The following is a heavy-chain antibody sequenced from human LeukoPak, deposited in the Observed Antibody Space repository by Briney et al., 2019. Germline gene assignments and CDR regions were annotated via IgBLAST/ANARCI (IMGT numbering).Heavy chain of an antibody. CDR1: GFTFTSYS. CDR3: ATELWYGSRNY. Sequence: GGSLRLSCAASGFTFTSYSMNWVRQAPGKGLEWVSTISGGGGSTYYADSVKGRFTISRDNSKNTLYLQVNSLRAEDTAVYYCATELWYGSRNYWGQGTLVTVSS. V-gene: IGHV3-23*01. CDR2: ISGGGGST. J-gene: IGHJ4*02. D-gene: IGHD1-26*01.